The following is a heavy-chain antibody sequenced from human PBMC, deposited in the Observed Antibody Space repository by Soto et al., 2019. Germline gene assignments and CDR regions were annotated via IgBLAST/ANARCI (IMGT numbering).Heavy chain of an antibody. CDR1: GFTFSSYA. V-gene: IGHV3-23*01. CDR2: ISGSGGST. Sequence: GGSLRLSCAASGFTFSSYAMSWVRQAPGKGLEWVSAISGSGGSTYYADSVKGRFTISRDNSRNTLYLQMNSLRAEDTAVYYCAKDLTGRFGVVIPRNWFDPWGQGTLVTVSS. J-gene: IGHJ5*02. CDR3: AKDLTGRFGVVIPRNWFDP. D-gene: IGHD3-3*01.